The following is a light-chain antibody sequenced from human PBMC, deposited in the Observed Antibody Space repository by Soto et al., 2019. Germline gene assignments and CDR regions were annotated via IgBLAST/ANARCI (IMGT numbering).Light chain of an antibody. CDR3: QQYNSWT. CDR1: EIITNW. Sequence: DIQMTQSPSTLSASVGDRVTITCRASEIITNWLAWYQQKPGKAPKLLIYDASTLESGVPSRFSGSGSGTEFALTISGLQPDHFATYYCQQYNSWTFGQGTKVDIK. J-gene: IGKJ1*01. V-gene: IGKV1-5*01. CDR2: DAS.